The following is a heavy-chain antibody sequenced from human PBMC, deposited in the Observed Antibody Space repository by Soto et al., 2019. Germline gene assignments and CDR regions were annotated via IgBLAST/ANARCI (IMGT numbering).Heavy chain of an antibody. Sequence: ASVKVSCKASGYTFTSYAMHWVRQAPGQRLEWMGWINAGNGNTKYSQKFQGRVTITRDTSASTAYMELSSLRSEDTAVYYCARVGGCSSISCPYYYYYYGMDVWGQGTTVTVSS. CDR3: ARVGGCSSISCPYYYYYYGMDV. CDR1: GYTFTSYA. CDR2: INAGNGNT. J-gene: IGHJ6*02. V-gene: IGHV1-3*01. D-gene: IGHD2-2*01.